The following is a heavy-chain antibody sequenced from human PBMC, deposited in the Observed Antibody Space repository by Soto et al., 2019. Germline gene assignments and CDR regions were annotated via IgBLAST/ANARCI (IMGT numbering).Heavy chain of an antibody. J-gene: IGHJ4*02. CDR3: TTDRVWFGSGGPDFDY. D-gene: IGHD3-10*01. CDR2: IKSKTDGGTT. CDR1: GFTFSNAW. Sequence: EVQLVESGGGLVKPGGSLRLSCAASGFTFSNAWMSWVRQAPGKGLEWVGRIKSKTDGGTTDCAAPVKGRFTISRDDSKNTLYLQMNSLKTEDTAVYYCTTDRVWFGSGGPDFDYWGQGTLVTVSS. V-gene: IGHV3-15*01.